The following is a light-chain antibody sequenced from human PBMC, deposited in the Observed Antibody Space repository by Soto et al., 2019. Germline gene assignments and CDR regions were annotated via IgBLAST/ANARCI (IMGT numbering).Light chain of an antibody. Sequence: QSVLTQPPSVSGAPGQWVTIPCTGSSSNIGAGFDVHWYQQLPGTAPKLLIYANNNRPSGVPDRFSGSKSGTSASLAITGLQAEDEADYFCQSYDNSLSGHVVFGGGTKLTV. CDR2: ANN. V-gene: IGLV1-40*01. CDR1: SSNIGAGFD. J-gene: IGLJ2*01. CDR3: QSYDNSLSGHVV.